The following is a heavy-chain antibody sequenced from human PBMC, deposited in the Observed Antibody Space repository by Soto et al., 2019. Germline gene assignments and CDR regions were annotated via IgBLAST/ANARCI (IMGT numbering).Heavy chain of an antibody. CDR3: ARXLPPVDY. CDR2: ISAYNGNT. CDR1: XXXFTSYH. J-gene: IGHJ4*02. V-gene: IGHV1-18*01. Sequence: QVQLVQSGAEMKKPGXSVKVSCKAXXXXFTSYHITWVRQAPGQGLEWMGWISAYNGNTNYAQKLQGRVTMTTDTSTSTAYMELRSLRSDDTAVYYCARXLPPVDYWGQGTLVTVSS.